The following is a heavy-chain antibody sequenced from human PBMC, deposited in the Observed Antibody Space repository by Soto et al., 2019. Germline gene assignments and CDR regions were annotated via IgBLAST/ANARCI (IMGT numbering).Heavy chain of an antibody. CDR1: GYDFTNYW. V-gene: IGHV5-51*01. Sequence: GESLKISCKGSGYDFTNYWIGWVRQMPGKGLEWMGIIYPGDSDTRYFPSFQGQVTFSADKSINSAYMELRSLRSDDTAVYYCARDCSNGVCHDYYYYGMDVWGQGTTVTVSS. D-gene: IGHD2-8*01. CDR2: IYPGDSDT. J-gene: IGHJ6*02. CDR3: ARDCSNGVCHDYYYYGMDV.